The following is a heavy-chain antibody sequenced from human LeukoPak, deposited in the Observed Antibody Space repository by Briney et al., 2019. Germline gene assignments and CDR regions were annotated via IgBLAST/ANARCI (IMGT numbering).Heavy chain of an antibody. D-gene: IGHD6-19*01. J-gene: IGHJ4*02. CDR1: GFTFSSYG. Sequence: GGSLRLSCAASGFTFSSYGMHWVRQAPGKGLEWVAVISYDGSNKYYADSVKGRFTISRDNSKNTLYLQMNSLRAEDTAVYYCAKAGGSGWYGGIDYWGQGTLVTVSS. CDR3: AKAGGSGWYGGIDY. V-gene: IGHV3-30*18. CDR2: ISYDGSNK.